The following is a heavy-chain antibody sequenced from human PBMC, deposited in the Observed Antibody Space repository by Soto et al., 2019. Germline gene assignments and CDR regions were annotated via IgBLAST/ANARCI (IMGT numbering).Heavy chain of an antibody. Sequence: ASVKVSCKASGYTFTSYGIGWVRQAPGQGLEWMGWISAYNGNTNYAQKLQGRVTMTTDTSTSTAYMELRSLRSDDTAVYYCARLYSGSYQGWFDPSGQGTLVTVSS. D-gene: IGHD1-26*01. CDR1: GYTFTSYG. CDR3: ARLYSGSYQGWFDP. CDR2: ISAYNGNT. V-gene: IGHV1-18*01. J-gene: IGHJ5*02.